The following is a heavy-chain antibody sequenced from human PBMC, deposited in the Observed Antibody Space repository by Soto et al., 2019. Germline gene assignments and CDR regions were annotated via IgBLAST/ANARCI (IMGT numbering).Heavy chain of an antibody. CDR3: ARGGGGVY. D-gene: IGHD2-8*02. CDR2: MHYSGNT. J-gene: IGHJ4*02. CDR1: GGSVSSGDYY. Sequence: QVQLQESGPGLVKPSETLSLTCTVSGGSVSSGDYYWSWIRQPPGKGLEWIGYMHYSGNTNYNPSXXSXVXXSLDTSNNRFSLNLGSVTAADTAVYYCARGGGGVYWGQGTLVTVSS. V-gene: IGHV4-61*08.